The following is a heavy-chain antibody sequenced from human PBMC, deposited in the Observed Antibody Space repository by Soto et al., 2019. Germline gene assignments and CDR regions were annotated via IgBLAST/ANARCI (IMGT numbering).Heavy chain of an antibody. Sequence: GGSLRLSCAASGFTFSSYGMHWVRQAPGKGLEWVAVISYDGSNKYYADSVKGRFTISRDNSKNTLYLQMNSLRAEDTAVYYCAKGGEVGYDFWSGYDGYYFDYWGQGTLVTVSS. CDR1: GFTFSSYG. J-gene: IGHJ4*02. D-gene: IGHD3-3*01. CDR3: AKGGEVGYDFWSGYDGYYFDY. CDR2: ISYDGSNK. V-gene: IGHV3-30*18.